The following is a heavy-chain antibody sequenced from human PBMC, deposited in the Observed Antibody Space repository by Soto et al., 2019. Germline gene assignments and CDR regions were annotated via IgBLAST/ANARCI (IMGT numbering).Heavy chain of an antibody. CDR1: GGSISNYY. J-gene: IGHJ4*02. D-gene: IGHD6-13*01. V-gene: IGHV4-59*01. CDR3: ARAGSTWRYFFDY. CDR2: VYYSGTT. Sequence: SETLSLTCTVSGGSISNYYWSWIRQPPGKGLEWVGYVYYSGTTYYNPSLQSRVTISVDTSKNQFSLKVKSVTAADTAIYYCARAGSTWRYFFDYWGQGSLVTVSS.